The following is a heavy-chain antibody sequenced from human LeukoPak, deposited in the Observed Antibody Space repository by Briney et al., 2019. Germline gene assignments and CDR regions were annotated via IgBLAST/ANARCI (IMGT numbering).Heavy chain of an antibody. CDR3: ATADIVVVPAASYYYYGMDV. J-gene: IGHJ6*04. CDR1: GYTFTSYG. V-gene: IGHV1-18*04. D-gene: IGHD2-2*01. CDR2: ISAYNGNT. Sequence: PGASVKVSCKASGYTFTSYGISWVRQAPGQGLEWMGWISAYNGNTNYAQKLQGRVTMTTDTSTSTAYMELRSLRSDDTAVYYCATADIVVVPAASYYYYGMDVWGKGTTVTVSS.